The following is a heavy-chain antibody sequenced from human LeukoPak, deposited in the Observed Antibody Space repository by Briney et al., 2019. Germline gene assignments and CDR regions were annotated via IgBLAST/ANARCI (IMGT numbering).Heavy chain of an antibody. CDR2: IYYSGST. J-gene: IGHJ6*02. V-gene: IGHV4-59*01. D-gene: IGHD6-19*01. Sequence: QSSETLSLTCTVSGGSISSYYWSWIRQPPGKGLEWIGYIYYSGSTNYNPSLKSRVTISVDTSKNQFSLKLSSVTAADTAVYYCARALPDHSSGWYVDYYYYGMDVWGQGTTVTVS. CDR1: GGSISSYY. CDR3: ARALPDHSSGWYVDYYYYGMDV.